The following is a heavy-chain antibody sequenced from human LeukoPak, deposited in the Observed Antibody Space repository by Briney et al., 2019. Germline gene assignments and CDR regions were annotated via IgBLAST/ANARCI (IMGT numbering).Heavy chain of an antibody. CDR3: ARDPQTSTHSSSWPDY. Sequence: ASVKVSCKASGYTFTGYYMHWVRQAPGQGLEWMGWINCNSGGTNYAQKLQGRVTMTRDTSISTAYMELSRLRSDDTAVYYCARDPQTSTHSSSWPDYWGQGTLVTVSS. D-gene: IGHD6-13*01. V-gene: IGHV1-2*02. J-gene: IGHJ4*02. CDR2: INCNSGGT. CDR1: GYTFTGYY.